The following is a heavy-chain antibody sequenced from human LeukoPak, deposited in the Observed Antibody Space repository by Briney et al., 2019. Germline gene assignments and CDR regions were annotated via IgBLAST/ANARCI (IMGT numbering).Heavy chain of an antibody. Sequence: SGGSLRLSCAASGFTFSSYGMSWVRQAPGKGLEWVSAISGSGGSTYYADSVKGRFTISRDNSKNTLYLQMNSLRAEDTAVYYCAKEPSSSWYVGWPSDPWGQGTLVTVSS. D-gene: IGHD6-13*01. J-gene: IGHJ5*02. CDR1: GFTFSSYG. CDR2: ISGSGGST. V-gene: IGHV3-23*01. CDR3: AKEPSSSWYVGWPSDP.